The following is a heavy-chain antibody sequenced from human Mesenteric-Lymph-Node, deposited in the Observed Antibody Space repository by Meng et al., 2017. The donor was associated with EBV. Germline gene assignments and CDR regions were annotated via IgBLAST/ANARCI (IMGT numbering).Heavy chain of an antibody. D-gene: IGHD6-19*01. CDR3: ARGASTSWPVDY. J-gene: IGHJ4*01. CDR1: GYTFTSYA. Sequence: QVQLVQSGAEVKKPGASLKVSCKASGYTFTSYAMHWLRQAPGQRLEGMGWINAGNGNTKYSEKFQGRVTITRDTFASTAYMELSSLRSEDTAVYYCARGASTSWPVDYWGHGTLVTVSS. V-gene: IGHV1-3*01. CDR2: INAGNGNT.